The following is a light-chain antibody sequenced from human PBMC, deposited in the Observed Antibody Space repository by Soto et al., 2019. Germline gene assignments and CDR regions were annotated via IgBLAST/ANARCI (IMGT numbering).Light chain of an antibody. CDR3: MQPLQSWT. V-gene: IGKV2-28*01. J-gene: IGKJ1*01. CDR1: QTLLHSNGYTY. CDR2: LGS. Sequence: EIAMTQSPLSLAVTPGEPASISCRSSQTLLHSNGYTYLDWYLQKPGQSPQLLIYLGSNRASGVPDTFSGSGSGTDFTLKISRVEAEDVGVYYCMQPLQSWTFGQGTKVDIX.